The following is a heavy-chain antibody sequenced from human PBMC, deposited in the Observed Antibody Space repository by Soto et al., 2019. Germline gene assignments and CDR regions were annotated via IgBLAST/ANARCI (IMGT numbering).Heavy chain of an antibody. CDR1: GGTFSSYA. CDR3: ARNLPYCSGGSCYTFSGMDV. D-gene: IGHD2-15*01. V-gene: IGHV1-69*06. CDR2: IIPIFGTA. Sequence: ASVKVSCKASGGTFSSYAISWVRQAPGQGLESMGGIIPIFGTANYAQKFQGRVTITADKSTSTAYMELSSLRSEDTAVYYCARNLPYCSGGSCYTFSGMDVWGQGTTVTVSS. J-gene: IGHJ6*02.